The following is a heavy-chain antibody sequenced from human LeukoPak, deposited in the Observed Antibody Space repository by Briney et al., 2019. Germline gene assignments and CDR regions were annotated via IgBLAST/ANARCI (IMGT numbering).Heavy chain of an antibody. V-gene: IGHV3-23*01. D-gene: IGHD1-1*01. Sequence: PGGSLRLSCAASAFTFSSYAMSLVRQAPGKGLEWVSAISGSGGSTYYADSVKGRFTISRHNSKNTLYLQMNSLRAEDTAVYYCAGSLERPYYFDYWGQGTLVTVSS. CDR3: AGSLERPYYFDY. J-gene: IGHJ4*02. CDR1: AFTFSSYA. CDR2: ISGSGGST.